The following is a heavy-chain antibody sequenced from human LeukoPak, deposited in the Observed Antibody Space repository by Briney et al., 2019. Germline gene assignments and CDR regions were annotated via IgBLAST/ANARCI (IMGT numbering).Heavy chain of an antibody. V-gene: IGHV3-53*01. CDR3: ARVAHDYSHYYYYMDV. D-gene: IGHD4-11*01. Sequence: GGSVRLSCAASGFTHSSNYMRGVRQARGKGLEGGSVIYSGGSTYYADSVKGRSTISRDTSKNTLYLQMNSLRAEDTAVYYCARVAHDYSHYYYYMDVWGKGTTVTVSS. J-gene: IGHJ6*03. CDR2: IYSGGST. CDR1: GFTHSSNY.